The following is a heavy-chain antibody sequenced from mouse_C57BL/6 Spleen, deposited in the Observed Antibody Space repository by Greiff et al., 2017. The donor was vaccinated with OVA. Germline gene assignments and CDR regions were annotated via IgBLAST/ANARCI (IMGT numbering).Heavy chain of an antibody. D-gene: IGHD3-2*02. CDR2: INPKNGGT. Sequence: VQLQQSGPELVKPGASVKISCKASGYTFTDYYMNWVKQSHGKSLEWIGDINPKNGGTSYNPKFKGKATLTVDKSSSPAYMELRSLTSDDSAVYYCADSSGYFDYWGQGTTLTVSS. CDR3: ADSSGYFDY. CDR1: GYTFTDYY. V-gene: IGHV1-26*01. J-gene: IGHJ2*01.